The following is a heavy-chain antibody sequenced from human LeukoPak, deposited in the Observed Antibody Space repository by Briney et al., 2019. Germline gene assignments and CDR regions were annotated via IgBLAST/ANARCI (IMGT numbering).Heavy chain of an antibody. V-gene: IGHV4-39*07. CDR1: GGSIRSSSYY. CDR2: IYYSGST. J-gene: IGHJ6*03. D-gene: IGHD3-9*01. Sequence: SETLSLTCTVSGGSIRSSSYYWGWICQPPGKGLEWIGSIYYSGSTYYNPSLKSRVTISVDTSKNQFSLKLSSVTAADTAIYYCARILGRDILTGYYHYYIDVWGKGTTVTVSS. CDR3: ARILGRDILTGYYHYYIDV.